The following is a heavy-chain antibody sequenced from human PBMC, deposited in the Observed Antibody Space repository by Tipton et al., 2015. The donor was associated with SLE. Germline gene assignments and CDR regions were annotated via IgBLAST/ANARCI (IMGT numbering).Heavy chain of an antibody. D-gene: IGHD6-6*01. Sequence: TLSLTCTVSGGSISSSSYYWGWIRQPPGKGLEWIGRIYTSGSTNYNPSLKSRVTISVDTSKNQFSLKLSSVTAADTAVYYCARPRIAARPGGFDYWGQGTLVTVSS. CDR2: IYTSGST. J-gene: IGHJ4*02. CDR3: ARPRIAARPGGFDY. CDR1: GGSISSSSYY. V-gene: IGHV4-39*07.